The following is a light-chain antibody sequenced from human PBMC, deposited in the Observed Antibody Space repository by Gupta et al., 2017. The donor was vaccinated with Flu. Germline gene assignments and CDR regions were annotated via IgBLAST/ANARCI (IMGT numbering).Light chain of an antibody. J-gene: IGLJ1*01. V-gene: IGLV3-19*01. CDR3: TSRDTNVSYYF. Sequence: QRPGQAPRLVIYGENSRPSGIPDRFSGSSSGSTASLTITGAQAEDEADYFCTSRDTNVSYYFFGPGTKVPVL. CDR2: GEN.